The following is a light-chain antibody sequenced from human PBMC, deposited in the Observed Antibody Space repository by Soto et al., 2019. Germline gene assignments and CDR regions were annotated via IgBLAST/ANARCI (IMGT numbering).Light chain of an antibody. V-gene: IGKV1-5*03. Sequence: DIQMTQSPSTLSASVGDRVTITCRASQSISNWLAWYQQKPGTAPKLLIYKASTLASGVPSRFSGIRSGTEFTLSVGSLQPDDFATYYCQQYNDSFLYTFGQGTKLEIK. CDR3: QQYNDSFLYT. J-gene: IGKJ2*01. CDR2: KAS. CDR1: QSISNW.